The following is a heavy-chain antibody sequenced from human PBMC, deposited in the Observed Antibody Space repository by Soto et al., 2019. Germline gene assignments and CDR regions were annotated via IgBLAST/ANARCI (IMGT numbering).Heavy chain of an antibody. D-gene: IGHD1-26*01. CDR1: GGSISRNNNY. CDR3: ARPKFSGTYDS. CDR2: LYYTDYT. V-gene: IGHV4-39*01. Sequence: SETLSLTCSVSGGSISRNNNYWGWIRQPPGKGLEWIGSLYYTDYTDSNPSLRSRVTISVDTSKNQFSLKLTSVTAADSAVYYCARPKFSGTYDSWGQGTLVTVSS. J-gene: IGHJ5*01.